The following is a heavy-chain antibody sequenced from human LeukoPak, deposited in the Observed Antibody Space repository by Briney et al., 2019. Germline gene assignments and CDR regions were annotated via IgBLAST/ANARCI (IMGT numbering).Heavy chain of an antibody. CDR3: ARGGERWLQLHGYYYYYGMDV. D-gene: IGHD5-24*01. Sequence: PSETLSLTCTVSGGSISPYYWSWIRQPPGKGLEWIGYIYYSGTTNYNPSLKSRVTLSVDTSKNQFSLKLTSVTAADTAVYYCARGGERWLQLHGYYYYYGMDVWGQGTTVTVSS. V-gene: IGHV4-59*01. CDR1: GGSISPYY. CDR2: IYYSGTT. J-gene: IGHJ6*02.